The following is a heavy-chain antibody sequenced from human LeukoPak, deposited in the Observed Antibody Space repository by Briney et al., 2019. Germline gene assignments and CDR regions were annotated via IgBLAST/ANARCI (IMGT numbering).Heavy chain of an antibody. CDR1: GDSISSYY. V-gene: IGHV4-4*07. CDR2: LYTSGST. CDR3: ARDRSGSSGYYSSFDY. Sequence: PSETLSLTCNVSGDSISSYYWSWIRQPAGKGLEWIGRLYTSGSTNHDPSLKSRITMSVDTSKNQFSLKLSSVTAADTAVYYCARDRSGSSGYYSSFDYWGQGILVTVSS. J-gene: IGHJ4*02. D-gene: IGHD3-22*01.